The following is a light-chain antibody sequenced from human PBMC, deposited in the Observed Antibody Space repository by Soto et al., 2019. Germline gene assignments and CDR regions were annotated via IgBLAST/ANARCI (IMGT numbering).Light chain of an antibody. CDR2: GAS. Sequence: ENELTQSPGTLSLSPGERATLSCRASQSVSSSFLAWYQQRPGQAPRLLIYGASSRATGIPDRFSGSGSGTDFTLTISRLEPEDFAVYYCQQYGGSPSTFGQGTKVEIK. CDR1: QSVSSSF. CDR3: QQYGGSPST. V-gene: IGKV3-20*01. J-gene: IGKJ1*01.